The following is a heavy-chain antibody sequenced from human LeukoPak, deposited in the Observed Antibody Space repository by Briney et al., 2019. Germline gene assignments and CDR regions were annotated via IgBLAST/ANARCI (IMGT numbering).Heavy chain of an antibody. V-gene: IGHV5-51*01. CDR3: ARHRVAYCGGDCYSPVDY. CDR1: GYSFTSYW. CDR2: IYPGDSDT. J-gene: IGHJ4*02. Sequence: GESLKISCKGSGYSFTSYWIGWVRQMPGKGLEWMGIIYPGDSDTRYSPSFQGQVTISADKSISTACLQWSSLKASDTAMYYCARHRVAYCGGDCYSPVDYWGQGTLVTVSS. D-gene: IGHD2-21*02.